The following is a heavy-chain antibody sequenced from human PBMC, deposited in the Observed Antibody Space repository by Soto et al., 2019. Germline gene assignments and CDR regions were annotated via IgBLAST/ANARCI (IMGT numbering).Heavy chain of an antibody. CDR2: GSYSGST. D-gene: IGHD2-21*02. J-gene: IGHJ4*02. CDR1: GGSLTSSLFY. V-gene: IGHV4-39*07. Sequence: SETLSLTCTVTGGSLTSSLFYWGWIRRSPGKGLEWIGSGSYSGSTYYNPSLKSRVTISVDTSSNRFSLKLSSVTAADTAIYYCARVVDLGGGHCFSIVYFAYWGQGALVTGSS. CDR3: ARVVDLGGGHCFSIVYFAY.